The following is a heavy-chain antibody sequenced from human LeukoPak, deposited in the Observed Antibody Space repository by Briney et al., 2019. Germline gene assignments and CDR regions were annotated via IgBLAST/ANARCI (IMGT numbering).Heavy chain of an antibody. CDR3: ARGRLAAAGLFDP. D-gene: IGHD6-13*01. J-gene: IGHJ5*02. Sequence: ASVKVSYKASGGTFSSYAISWVRQAPGQGLEWMGGIIPIFGTANYAQKFQGRVTITADESTSTAYMELSSLRSEDTAVYYCARGRLAAAGLFDPWGQEPWSPSPQ. CDR1: GGTFSSYA. V-gene: IGHV1-69*01. CDR2: IIPIFGTA.